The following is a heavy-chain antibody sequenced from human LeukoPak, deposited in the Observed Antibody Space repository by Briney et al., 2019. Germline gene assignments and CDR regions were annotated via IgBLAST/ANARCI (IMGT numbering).Heavy chain of an antibody. V-gene: IGHV1-46*01. CDR2: INPSGGST. Sequence: ASVKVSCKASGYTFTSYYMHWVRQAPGQGLEWMGIINPSGGSTSYAQKFQGRVTMTRDMSTSTVYMELSSLRSEDTAVYYCARFAGSYGYSGHDAFDIWGQGTMVTVSS. J-gene: IGHJ3*02. CDR1: GYTFTSYY. D-gene: IGHD5-18*01. CDR3: ARFAGSYGYSGHDAFDI.